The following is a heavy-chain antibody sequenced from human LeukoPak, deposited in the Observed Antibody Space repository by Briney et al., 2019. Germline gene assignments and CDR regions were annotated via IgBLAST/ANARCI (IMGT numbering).Heavy chain of an antibody. J-gene: IGHJ2*01. CDR3: ARTYTVANADL. V-gene: IGHV3-74*01. Sequence: GGSLRLSCAASGFTFSTYWMHWVRQAPGKGLEWVSRITNDGSSTSYADFVKGRFTISRDNAKNTLYLQMNSLRAEDTAVYYCARTYTVANADLWGRGTLVTVSS. CDR2: ITNDGSST. D-gene: IGHD4-23*01. CDR1: GFTFSTYW.